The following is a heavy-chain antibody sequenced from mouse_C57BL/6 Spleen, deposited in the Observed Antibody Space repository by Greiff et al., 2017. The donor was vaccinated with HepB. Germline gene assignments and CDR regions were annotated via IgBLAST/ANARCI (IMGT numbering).Heavy chain of an antibody. J-gene: IGHJ1*03. CDR2: INPNNGGT. CDR3: ARKGVYYGNYWYFDV. V-gene: IGHV1-18*01. Sequence: VQLQQSGPELVKPGASVKIPCKASGYTFTDYNMDWVKQSHGKSLEWIGDINPNNGGTNYNQKFKGKATLTVDKSSSTAYMELRSLTSEDTAVYYCARKGVYYGNYWYFDVWGTGTTVTVSS. CDR1: GYTFTDYN. D-gene: IGHD2-1*01.